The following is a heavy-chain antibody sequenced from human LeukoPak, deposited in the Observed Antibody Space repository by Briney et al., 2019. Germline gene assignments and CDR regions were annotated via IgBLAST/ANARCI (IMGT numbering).Heavy chain of an antibody. CDR1: GYTLTELS. V-gene: IGHV1-24*01. Sequence: ASVKVSCKVSGYTLTELSMHWVRQAPGKGLEWMGGFDPEDGETIYAQKFQGRVTMTEDTSTDTAYMELSSLRSEDTAVYYCARMVPADIGSPDWYFDLWGRGTLVTVSS. CDR3: ARMVPADIGSPDWYFDL. CDR2: FDPEDGET. D-gene: IGHD2-2*01. J-gene: IGHJ2*01.